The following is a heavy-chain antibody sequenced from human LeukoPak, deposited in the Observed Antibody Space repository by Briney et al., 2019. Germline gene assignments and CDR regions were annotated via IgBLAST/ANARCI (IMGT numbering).Heavy chain of an antibody. V-gene: IGHV3-30*04. CDR3: AKAGLYCSGGSCYYSQFDY. CDR1: GFTFNNYS. Sequence: GRSLRLSCAASGFTFNNYSLHWVRQAPGKGMEWVAVISYDGSNKYYADSVKGRFTISRDNSKNTLYLQMNSLRAEDTAVYYCAKAGLYCSGGSCYYSQFDYWGQGTLVTVSS. J-gene: IGHJ4*02. D-gene: IGHD2-15*01. CDR2: ISYDGSNK.